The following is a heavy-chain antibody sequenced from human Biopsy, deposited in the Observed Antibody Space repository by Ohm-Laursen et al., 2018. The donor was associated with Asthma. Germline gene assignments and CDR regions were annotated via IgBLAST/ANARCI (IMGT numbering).Heavy chain of an antibody. CDR3: GKGAAAAIAYPDS. Sequence: SLRLSCSASGFRFESFAMHWVRQAPGKGLEWVAGIGLDSGTTVYAGSVRGRFTISRDNAKKSVFLQLNSLRAEDSAFYYCGKGAAAAIAYPDSWGQGALVTVSS. D-gene: IGHD2-2*01. V-gene: IGHV3-9*01. CDR2: IGLDSGTT. J-gene: IGHJ4*02. CDR1: GFRFESFA.